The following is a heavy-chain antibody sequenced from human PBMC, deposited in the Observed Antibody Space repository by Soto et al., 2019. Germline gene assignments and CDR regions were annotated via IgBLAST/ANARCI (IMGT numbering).Heavy chain of an antibody. CDR2: VDHRGST. Sequence: ASETLSLTCVVSCESFSGYYWSWIRQTPGMGLEWIGEVDHRGSTTYNPSLKNRASISIDSSKNLFSLELTSVTAADTALYFCARYEYGNSLYGVDVWGQGTRVTVS. CDR3: ARYEYGNSLYGVDV. V-gene: IGHV4-34*01. J-gene: IGHJ6*02. CDR1: CESFSGYY. D-gene: IGHD1-7*01.